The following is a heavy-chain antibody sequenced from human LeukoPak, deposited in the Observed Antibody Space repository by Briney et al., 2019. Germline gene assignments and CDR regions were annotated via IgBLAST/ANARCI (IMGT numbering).Heavy chain of an antibody. J-gene: IGHJ4*02. D-gene: IGHD3-22*01. V-gene: IGHV3-9*01. CDR3: AKDTGYYYDSSGFPYRAEY. Sequence: GRSLRLSCAASGFTFDDYAMHWVRQAPGKGLEWVSGISWNSGSIGYADSVKGRFTISRDNAKNSLYLQMSSLRAEDTALYYCAKDTGYYYDSSGFPYRAEYWGQGTLVTVSS. CDR2: ISWNSGSI. CDR1: GFTFDDYA.